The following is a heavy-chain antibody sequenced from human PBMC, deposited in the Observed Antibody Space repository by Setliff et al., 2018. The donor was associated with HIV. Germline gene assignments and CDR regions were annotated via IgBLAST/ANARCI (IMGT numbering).Heavy chain of an antibody. V-gene: IGHV4-61*09. D-gene: IGHD3-3*01. CDR1: GGSIWSGSYY. Sequence: SETLSLTCTVSGGSIWSGSYYWTWIRQPAGKGLEWIGHITASGGATYNPSVKSRVSISLGSPSSEFSLRLTSVSAADTAVYYCARAVVFASGNFWFDPWGPGALVTVS. CDR2: ITASGGA. J-gene: IGHJ5*02. CDR3: ARAVVFASGNFWFDP.